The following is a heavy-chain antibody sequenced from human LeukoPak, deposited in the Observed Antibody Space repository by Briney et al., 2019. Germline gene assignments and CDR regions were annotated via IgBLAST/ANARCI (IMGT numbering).Heavy chain of an antibody. CDR3: ARRDIVATRPFDD. D-gene: IGHD5-12*01. J-gene: IGHJ4*02. Sequence: SVKVSCKASGGTFSSHGLNWVRQSPGQRLEWMGGIIPIFSAPNYAQKFQDRVTITADESTRTVYMELRSLRSEDTAVYYCARRDIVATRPFDDWGQGTLVTVSS. V-gene: IGHV1-69*13. CDR2: IIPIFSAP. CDR1: GGTFSSHG.